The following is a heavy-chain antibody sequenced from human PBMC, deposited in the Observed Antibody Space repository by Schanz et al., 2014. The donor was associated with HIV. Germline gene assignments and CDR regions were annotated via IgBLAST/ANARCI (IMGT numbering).Heavy chain of an antibody. CDR3: ALSRPSGYGGSWYFDL. CDR2: ISDSGGST. D-gene: IGHD2-15*01. CDR1: GFSFSSYA. V-gene: IGHV3-23*04. J-gene: IGHJ2*01. Sequence: EVQLVETGGGLIQPGGSLRLSCAASGFSFSSYAMSWVRQAPGKGLEWVSVISDSGGSTYYADSVKGRFTISRDNSKNTLYLQMNSLRAEDTAVYYCALSRPSGYGGSWYFDLWGRGTLVAVSS.